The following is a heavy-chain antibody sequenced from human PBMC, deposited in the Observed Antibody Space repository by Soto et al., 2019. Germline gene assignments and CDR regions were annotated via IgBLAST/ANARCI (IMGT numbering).Heavy chain of an antibody. J-gene: IGHJ4*02. CDR1: GGSISSGGYY. D-gene: IGHD3-10*01. CDR3: ARRYGSGKYYFDC. Sequence: PSETLSLTCTVSGGSISSGGYYWSWIRQHPGKGLEWIGYIYHSGSTNYNPSLKSPVTMSVDTFKNQCSLKVTSVTAADTAVYYCARRYGSGKYYFDCWGQGTPVTVSS. V-gene: IGHV4-31*01. CDR2: IYHSGST.